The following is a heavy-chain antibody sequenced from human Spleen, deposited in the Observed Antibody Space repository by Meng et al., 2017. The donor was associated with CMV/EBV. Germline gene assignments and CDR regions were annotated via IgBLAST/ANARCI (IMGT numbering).Heavy chain of an antibody. CDR3: ARGFWGYCSSTSCSVFDY. D-gene: IGHD2-2*01. V-gene: IGHV3-20*04. CDR1: GFTFDDYG. Sequence: GGSLRLSCAASGFTFDDYGMSWVRQAPGKGLEWVSGINWNGGSTGYADSVKGRFTISRDNSKNTLYLQMNSLRAEDTAVYYCARGFWGYCSSTSCSVFDYWGQGTLVTVSS. CDR2: INWNGGST. J-gene: IGHJ4*02.